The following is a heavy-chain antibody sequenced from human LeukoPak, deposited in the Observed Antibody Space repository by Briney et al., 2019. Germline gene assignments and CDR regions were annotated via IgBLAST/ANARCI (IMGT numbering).Heavy chain of an antibody. CDR1: GFTFTKCA. D-gene: IGHD6-19*01. Sequence: PGGSLRLSCLASGFTFTKCAMSWIRQAPGKGLEWVAIITATGDTAYYADSVKGRFTISRDNSRNTVYMQMDSLRAEDTAIYYCAGDRNSDWYSPLDYGGQGSQVTVS. CDR3: AGDRNSDWYSPLDY. CDR2: ITATGDTA. V-gene: IGHV3-23*01. J-gene: IGHJ4*02.